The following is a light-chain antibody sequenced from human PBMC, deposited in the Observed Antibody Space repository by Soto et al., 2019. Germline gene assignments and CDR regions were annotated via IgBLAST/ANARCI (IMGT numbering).Light chain of an antibody. V-gene: IGKV1-33*01. Sequence: DIQMTQSPSSLSASVGDRVTITCQASQDITNFLNWYQQKQGKPPTLLIYDASSLQTGVPSRFSGSGSGTDFSFTISSLQPEDIATYYCQQFDDVPYSFGQGTKVAIK. J-gene: IGKJ2*03. CDR3: QQFDDVPYS. CDR2: DAS. CDR1: QDITNF.